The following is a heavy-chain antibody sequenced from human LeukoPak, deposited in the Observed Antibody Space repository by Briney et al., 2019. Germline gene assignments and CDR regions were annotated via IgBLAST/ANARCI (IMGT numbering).Heavy chain of an antibody. CDR1: GFTFSSYE. CDR2: IGTSSGST. D-gene: IGHD3-22*01. Sequence: PGGSLRLSCAASGFTFSSYEMNWVRQAPGKGLEWGSYIGTSSGSTYYADSLQGRFTISRDNAKNSLYLQMNSLRAEDTAVYYCARYGDSSGYYSADAFDVWGQGTMVTVPS. CDR3: ARYGDSSGYYSADAFDV. J-gene: IGHJ3*01. V-gene: IGHV3-48*03.